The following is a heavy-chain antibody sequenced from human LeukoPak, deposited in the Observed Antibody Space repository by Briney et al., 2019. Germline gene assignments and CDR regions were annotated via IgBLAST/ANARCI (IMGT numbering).Heavy chain of an antibody. J-gene: IGHJ6*02. Sequence: ASVKVSCKASGYTFTSYDINWVRQATGQGLEWMGWMNPNSGNTGYAQKFQGRVTMTRNTSISTAYMELSSLRSEDTAVYYCARGLLWFGELFSYYGMDVWGQGTTVTVSS. CDR2: MNPNSGNT. CDR1: GYTFTSYD. V-gene: IGHV1-8*01. CDR3: ARGLLWFGELFSYYGMDV. D-gene: IGHD3-10*01.